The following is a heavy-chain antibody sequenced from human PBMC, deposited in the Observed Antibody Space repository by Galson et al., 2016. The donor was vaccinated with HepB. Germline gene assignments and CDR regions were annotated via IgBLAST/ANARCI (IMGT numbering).Heavy chain of an antibody. Sequence: LRLSCAASGFTFSDYYMTWIRQPPGKGLEWIGYIYYSGTTNYNPSLRSRVTMSVETSKNKFSLNLSSGTAADTAVYYCARESSSWYQNWFDPWGQGTLVTVSS. J-gene: IGHJ5*02. CDR2: IYYSGTT. CDR1: GFTFSDYY. D-gene: IGHD6-13*01. CDR3: ARESSSWYQNWFDP. V-gene: IGHV4-59*12.